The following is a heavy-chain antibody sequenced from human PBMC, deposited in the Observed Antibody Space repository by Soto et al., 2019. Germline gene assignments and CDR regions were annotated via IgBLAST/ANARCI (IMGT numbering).Heavy chain of an antibody. Sequence: GGSLRLSCAASGFTVSSNYMSWVRQAPGKGLEWVSVIYSGGSTYYADSVKGRFTISRDNSKNTLYLQMNSLRAEDTAVYYCARASITGTIYFWGDYYYGMDVWGQGTTVTVSS. CDR2: IYSGGST. V-gene: IGHV3-66*01. J-gene: IGHJ6*02. CDR1: GFTVSSNY. D-gene: IGHD1-7*01. CDR3: ARASITGTIYFWGDYYYGMDV.